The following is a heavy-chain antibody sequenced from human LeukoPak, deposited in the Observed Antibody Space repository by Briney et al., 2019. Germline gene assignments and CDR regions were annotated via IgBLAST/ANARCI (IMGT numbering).Heavy chain of an antibody. J-gene: IGHJ4*02. CDR1: GFTFSSSW. Sequence: GGSLRISCAASGFTFSSSWMTWVRQAPGKGLEWVANIKQDGSEKYYVDSVKGRFTISRDNAKNSLYLQMNSLRAEDTAVYYCARDWSPGGNYYWGQGTLVTVSS. CDR2: IKQDGSEK. CDR3: ARDWSPGGNYY. D-gene: IGHD2/OR15-2a*01. V-gene: IGHV3-7*05.